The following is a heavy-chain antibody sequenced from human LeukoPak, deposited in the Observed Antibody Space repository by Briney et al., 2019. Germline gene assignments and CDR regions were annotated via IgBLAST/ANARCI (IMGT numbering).Heavy chain of an antibody. CDR2: MNPNSGNT. CDR1: GYTFTSYD. D-gene: IGHD3-3*01. Sequence: ASVKVSCKASGYTFTSYDINWVRQATGQGLEWMGWMNPNSGNTGYAQKFQGRVTMTRNTSISTAYMELSSLRSEDTAVYYCARGNYDFWSGYYQRGNWFDPWGQETLVTVSS. J-gene: IGHJ5*02. V-gene: IGHV1-8*01. CDR3: ARGNYDFWSGYYQRGNWFDP.